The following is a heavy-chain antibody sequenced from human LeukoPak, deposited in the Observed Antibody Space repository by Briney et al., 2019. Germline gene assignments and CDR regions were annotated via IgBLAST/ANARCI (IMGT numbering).Heavy chain of an antibody. CDR1: GYTLTELS. Sequence: ASVKVSRKVSGYTLTELSMHWVRQAPGKGLEWMGGFDPEDGETIYAQKFQGRVTMTEDTSTDTAYMELSSLRSEDTAVYYCATPGGYDRGYYFDYWGQGTLVTVSS. CDR3: ATPGGYDRGYYFDY. CDR2: FDPEDGET. J-gene: IGHJ4*02. V-gene: IGHV1-24*01. D-gene: IGHD3-22*01.